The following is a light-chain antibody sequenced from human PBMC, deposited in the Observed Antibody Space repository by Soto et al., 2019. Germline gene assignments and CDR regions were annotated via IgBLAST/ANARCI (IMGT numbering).Light chain of an antibody. CDR2: GAS. CDR3: QQYNNWPPQLT. CDR1: QSVSSN. V-gene: IGKV3-15*01. Sequence: EIVMTQSPATLSVSPGERATLSCRASQSVSSNLARYQQKPGQAPRLLIYGASTRATGIPARFSVSGSGTEFTITNSSLKSKDFAVYYCQQYNNWPPQLTFGGGTKVEIK. J-gene: IGKJ4*01.